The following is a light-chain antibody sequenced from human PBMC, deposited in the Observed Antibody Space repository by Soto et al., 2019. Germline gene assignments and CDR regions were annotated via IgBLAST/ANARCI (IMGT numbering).Light chain of an antibody. CDR2: EGS. CDR3: CSYAGSSTPWWV. CDR1: SSDVGSYNL. V-gene: IGLV2-23*01. Sequence: QSALTQPASVSGSPGQSITISCTGTSSDVGSYNLVSWYQQHPGKAPKLMIYEGSKRPSGVSNRFSGSKSGNTASLTISGLQAEDEADYYYCSYAGSSTPWWVFGGGTKLTVL. J-gene: IGLJ3*02.